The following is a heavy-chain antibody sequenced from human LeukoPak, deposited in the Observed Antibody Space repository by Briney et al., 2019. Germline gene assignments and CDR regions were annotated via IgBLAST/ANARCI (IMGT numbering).Heavy chain of an antibody. CDR2: ITWNGVKT. Sequence: AGGSLRLSCAASGFTFEDFGMTWVRQVPGKGLEWVSGITWNGVKTHYADSVKRRFTISRDNAKNTLYLEMNSLRVDDTALYHCARDSGIWFGTRDAFDIWGQGTMVTVST. CDR3: ARDSGIWFGTRDAFDI. D-gene: IGHD3-10*01. J-gene: IGHJ3*02. V-gene: IGHV3-20*01. CDR1: GFTFEDFG.